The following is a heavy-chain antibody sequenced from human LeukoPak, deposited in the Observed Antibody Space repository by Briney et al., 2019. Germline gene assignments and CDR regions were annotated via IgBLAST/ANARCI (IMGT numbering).Heavy chain of an antibody. J-gene: IGHJ4*02. D-gene: IGHD3-3*01. CDR3: ARGAVWSGYNY. Sequence: SETLSLTCAVYGGSFSGYYWSWIRQPPGKGLEWIGEINHSGSTNYSPSLKSRVTISVDTSKNQFSLKLSSVTAADTAVYYCARGAVWSGYNYWGQGTLVTVSS. CDR2: INHSGST. CDR1: GGSFSGYY. V-gene: IGHV4-34*01.